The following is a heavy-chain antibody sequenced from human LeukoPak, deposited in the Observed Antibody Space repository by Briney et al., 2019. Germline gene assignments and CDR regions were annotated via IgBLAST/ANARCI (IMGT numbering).Heavy chain of an antibody. V-gene: IGHV4-61*02. CDR3: AREGLNMVRGVIPKEAWGWFDP. CDR1: GGSISSGSYY. J-gene: IGHJ5*02. Sequence: SETLSLTCTVSGGSISSGSYYWNWIQQPAGKGLEWIGRIYTSGSTNYNPSLKSRVTISVDTSKNQSSLKLNSVTAADTAVYYCAREGLNMVRGVIPKEAWGWFDPWGQGTLVTVSS. CDR2: IYTSGST. D-gene: IGHD3-10*01.